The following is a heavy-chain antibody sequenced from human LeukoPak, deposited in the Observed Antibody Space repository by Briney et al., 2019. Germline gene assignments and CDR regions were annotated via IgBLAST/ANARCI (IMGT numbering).Heavy chain of an antibody. V-gene: IGHV4-34*01. CDR2: INHSGST. J-gene: IGHJ4*02. CDR3: ARGEEHDSSGYH. CDR1: GGSFSGYY. Sequence: SETLSLTCAVYGGSFSGYYWSWIRQPPGKGLEWMGEINHSGSTNYNPDLKRRGTISVDPSKNQFSLKLSSVPAADTAVYYCARGEEHDSSGYHWGQGTLVTVSS. D-gene: IGHD3-22*01.